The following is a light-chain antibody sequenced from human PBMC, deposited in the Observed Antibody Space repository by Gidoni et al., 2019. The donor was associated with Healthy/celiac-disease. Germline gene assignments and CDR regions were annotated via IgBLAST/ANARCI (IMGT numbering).Light chain of an antibody. Sequence: DIVMTKSPLSLPVTPGAPASISCRSSQSLLHSNGSNYLDWYLQKPGQSLQLLIYFGSNRASGVPERFSGSGSGTDFTLKISRVEAEDVGVYYCKQALQTPLTFGPGTKVDIK. CDR3: KQALQTPLT. CDR1: QSLLHSNGSNY. V-gene: IGKV2-28*01. J-gene: IGKJ3*01. CDR2: FGS.